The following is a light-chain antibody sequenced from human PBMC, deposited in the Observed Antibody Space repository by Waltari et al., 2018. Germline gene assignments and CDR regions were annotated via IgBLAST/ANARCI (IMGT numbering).Light chain of an antibody. J-gene: IGKJ2*01. CDR1: QSVSITY. V-gene: IGKV3-20*01. CDR2: GAS. Sequence: SPFPLSFSPFPLSPLSFLASQSVSITYLAWYQQKPGQAPRLLFYGASNRATGIPDRFTGSGSGTDFTLTISRLEPEDFAVYYCLFYGSSPLYIFGQGTKVEI. CDR3: LFYGSSPLYI.